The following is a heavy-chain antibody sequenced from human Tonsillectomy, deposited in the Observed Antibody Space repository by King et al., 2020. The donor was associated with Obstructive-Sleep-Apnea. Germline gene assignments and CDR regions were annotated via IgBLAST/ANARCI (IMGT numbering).Heavy chain of an antibody. CDR2: IYYSGST. CDR3: SRWQAYDSSGXXPPEIDY. D-gene: IGHD3-22*01. Sequence: VQLQESGPGLVKPSDTLSLTCDVSGYSISSSNWWGWIRQPPGQGLEWIGYIYYSGSTYYNPSLKSRVTMSVDTSKKQFSVKLSSVTAVDTAVYYCSRWQAYDSSGXXPPEIDYWGQGTLVTVSS. V-gene: IGHV4-28*01. CDR1: GYSISSSNW. J-gene: IGHJ4*02.